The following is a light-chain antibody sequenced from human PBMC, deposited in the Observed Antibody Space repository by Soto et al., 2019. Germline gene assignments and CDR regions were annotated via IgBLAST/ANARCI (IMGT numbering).Light chain of an antibody. CDR3: QTWGTGIGV. J-gene: IGLJ2*01. V-gene: IGLV4-69*01. CDR2: LNSDGSH. CDR1: SGHSSYA. Sequence: QAVLTQSPSASASLGASVKLTCTLSSGHSSYAIAWHQQQPEKGPRYLMKLNSDGSHRKGDGIPDRFSGSSSGAEHYLTISSLQSEDEADYYCQTWGTGIGVFGGGTKLTVI.